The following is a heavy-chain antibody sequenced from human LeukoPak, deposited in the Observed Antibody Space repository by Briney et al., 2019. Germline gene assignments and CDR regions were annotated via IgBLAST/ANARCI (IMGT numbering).Heavy chain of an antibody. J-gene: IGHJ5*02. D-gene: IGHD6-13*01. Sequence: GASVKASCKASGYTFTSYGISWVRQAPGQGLEWMGWISAYNGNTNYAQKLQGRVTMTTDTSTSTAYMELRSLRSDDTAVYYCARVQRSSSWYVSGWFDPWGQGTLVTVSS. CDR3: ARVQRSSSWYVSGWFDP. CDR1: GYTFTSYG. V-gene: IGHV1-18*01. CDR2: ISAYNGNT.